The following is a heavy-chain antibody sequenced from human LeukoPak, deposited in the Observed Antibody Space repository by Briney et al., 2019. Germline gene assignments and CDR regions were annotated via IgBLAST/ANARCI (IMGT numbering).Heavy chain of an antibody. D-gene: IGHD3-22*01. V-gene: IGHV5-51*01. CDR3: TMSYYYDSSGYSVFDP. CDR1: GYSFTSYW. Sequence: GESLKISCKGSGYSFTSYWIGWVRQVPGKGLEWMGIIYPGDSDTRYSPSFQGQVTISADKSISTAYLQWSSLKASDTAMYYCTMSYYYDSSGYSVFDPWGQGTLVTVSS. J-gene: IGHJ5*02. CDR2: IYPGDSDT.